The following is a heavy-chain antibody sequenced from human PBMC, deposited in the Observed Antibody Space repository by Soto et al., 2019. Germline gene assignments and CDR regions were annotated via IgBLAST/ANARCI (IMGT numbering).Heavy chain of an antibody. V-gene: IGHV3-13*01. CDR3: ARGNITMVRGVIHSYYFDY. J-gene: IGHJ4*02. D-gene: IGHD3-10*01. CDR2: IGTAGDT. CDR1: GFTFSSYD. Sequence: SLRLSCAASGFTFSSYDMHWVRQATGKGLEWVSAIGTAGDTYYPGSVKGRFTISRENAKNSLYLQMNSLRAGDTAVYYCARGNITMVRGVIHSYYFDYWGQGTLVTVSS.